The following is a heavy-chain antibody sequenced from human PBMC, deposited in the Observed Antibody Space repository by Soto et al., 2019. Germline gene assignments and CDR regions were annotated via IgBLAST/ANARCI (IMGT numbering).Heavy chain of an antibody. J-gene: IGHJ6*02. Sequence: SATLSLTCTVSGGSISSGGYYWSWIRQHPGKGLEWIGYIYYSGSTYYNPSLKSRVTISVDTSKNQFSLKLSSVTAADTAVYYCARTNITIFGVVIVPHGMDVWGQGTTVTVSS. V-gene: IGHV4-31*03. CDR3: ARTNITIFGVVIVPHGMDV. CDR1: GGSISSGGYY. D-gene: IGHD3-3*01. CDR2: IYYSGST.